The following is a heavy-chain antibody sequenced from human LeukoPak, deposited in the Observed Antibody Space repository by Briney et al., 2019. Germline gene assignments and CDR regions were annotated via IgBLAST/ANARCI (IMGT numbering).Heavy chain of an antibody. CDR1: GYTFTGYY. Sequence: ASVKVSCKASGYTFTGYYMHWVRQAPGQGLEWMEWINPNSGGTNYAQKFQGWVTMTRDTSISTAYMELSRLRSDDTAVYYCARARSGWPSDALDIWGQGTMVTVSS. D-gene: IGHD6-19*01. CDR2: INPNSGGT. CDR3: ARARSGWPSDALDI. J-gene: IGHJ3*02. V-gene: IGHV1-2*04.